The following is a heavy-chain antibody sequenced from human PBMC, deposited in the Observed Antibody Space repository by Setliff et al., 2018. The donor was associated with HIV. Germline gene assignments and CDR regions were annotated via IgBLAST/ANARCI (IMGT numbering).Heavy chain of an antibody. Sequence: ASVKVSCKASGYSFINYGISWVRQAPGQGLEWMGWISAYNGNTDYAPRLLGRVTMTKDTSTSTAYMELRSLSSDDTAVYYCARARLQGIVTAVGPRDNCLDPWGQGTRVTVSS. V-gene: IGHV1-18*01. CDR1: GYSFINYG. D-gene: IGHD1-26*01. CDR3: ARARLQGIVTAVGPRDNCLDP. J-gene: IGHJ5*02. CDR2: ISAYNGNT.